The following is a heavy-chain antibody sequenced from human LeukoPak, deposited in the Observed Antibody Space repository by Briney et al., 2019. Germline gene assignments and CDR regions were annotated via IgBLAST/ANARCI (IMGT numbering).Heavy chain of an antibody. J-gene: IGHJ4*02. CDR2: IYHSGST. V-gene: IGHV4-38-2*01. D-gene: IGHD3-9*01. CDR1: GYSISSGYY. CDR3: ARHGSPELRYFDWLICTGDY. Sequence: PSETLSLTCAVSGYSISSGYYWGWIRQPPGKGLEWIGSIYHSGSTYYNPSLKSRVTISVDTSKNQFSLKLSSVTAADTAVYYCARHGSPELRYFDWLICTGDYWGQGTLVTVSS.